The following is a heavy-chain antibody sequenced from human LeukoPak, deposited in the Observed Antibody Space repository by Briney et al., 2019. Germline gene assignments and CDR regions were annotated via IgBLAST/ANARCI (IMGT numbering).Heavy chain of an antibody. Sequence: GGSLRLSCAASGSIFTNYEMNWVRQAPGKGLEWVSYISSSGSTIYYADSVKGRFTISRDNAKNSLYLQMNSLRAEDTAIYYCARVNKGYCSSTSCSPDSDYGYWGQGTLVTVSS. CDR2: ISSSGSTI. V-gene: IGHV3-48*03. D-gene: IGHD2-2*01. CDR3: ARVNKGYCSSTSCSPDSDYGY. J-gene: IGHJ4*02. CDR1: GSIFTNYE.